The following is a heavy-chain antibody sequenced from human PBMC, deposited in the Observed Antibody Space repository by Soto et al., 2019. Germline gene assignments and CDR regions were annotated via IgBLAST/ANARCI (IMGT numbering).Heavy chain of an antibody. D-gene: IGHD5-18*01. V-gene: IGHV4-34*01. Sequence: SETLSLTCAVYGGSFSGYYWSWIRQPPGKGLEWIGEINHSGSTNYNPSLKSRVTISVDTSKNQFSLKLSSVTAADTAVYYCARVPDTAMDGRGLEYWGQGTLVTVS. CDR2: INHSGST. J-gene: IGHJ4*02. CDR1: GGSFSGYY. CDR3: ARVPDTAMDGRGLEY.